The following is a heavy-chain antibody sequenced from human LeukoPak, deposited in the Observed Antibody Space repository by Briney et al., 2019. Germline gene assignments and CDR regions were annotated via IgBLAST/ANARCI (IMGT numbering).Heavy chain of an antibody. CDR1: GFTFDDYA. Sequence: PGGSLRLSCAASGFTFDDYAMHWVRQAPREGLEWVSLISWDGGSTYYADSVKGRFTISRDNSKNSLYLQMNSPRAEDTALYYCAKDFSRRGVVFRYYYMDVWGKGTTVTVSS. J-gene: IGHJ6*03. V-gene: IGHV3-43D*03. CDR3: AKDFSRRGVVFRYYYMDV. CDR2: ISWDGGST. D-gene: IGHD3-3*01.